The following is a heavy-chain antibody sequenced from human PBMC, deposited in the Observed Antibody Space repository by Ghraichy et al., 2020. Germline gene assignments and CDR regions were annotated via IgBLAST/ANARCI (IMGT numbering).Heavy chain of an antibody. CDR1: GGSISSSSYY. CDR2: IYYSGST. Sequence: SETLSLTCTVSGGSISSSSYYWGWIRQPPGKGLEWIGSIYYSGSTYYNPSLKSRVTISVDTSKNQFSLKLSSVTAADTAVYYCARHEATVVRLSYYYYMDVWGNGTPVTVSS. D-gene: IGHD4-23*01. V-gene: IGHV4-39*01. CDR3: ARHEATVVRLSYYYYMDV. J-gene: IGHJ6*03.